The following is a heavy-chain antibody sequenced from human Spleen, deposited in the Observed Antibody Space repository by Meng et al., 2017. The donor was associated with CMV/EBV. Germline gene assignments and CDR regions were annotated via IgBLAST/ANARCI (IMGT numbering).Heavy chain of an antibody. Sequence: SVKVSCKASGYTFISYAISWVRQAPGQGLEWMGGIIPIFGTANYAQKFQGRVTITTDESTSTAYMELSSLRSEDTAVYYCARLKGYSSSWYSSLVDWYFDLWGRGTLVTVSS. D-gene: IGHD6-13*01. CDR3: ARLKGYSSSWYSSLVDWYFDL. CDR1: GYTFISYA. V-gene: IGHV1-69*05. CDR2: IIPIFGTA. J-gene: IGHJ2*01.